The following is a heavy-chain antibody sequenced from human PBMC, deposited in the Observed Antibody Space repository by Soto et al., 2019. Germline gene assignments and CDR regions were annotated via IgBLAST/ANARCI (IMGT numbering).Heavy chain of an antibody. J-gene: IGHJ4*02. V-gene: IGHV1-46*01. CDR3: VRYDYNVYYFDY. CDR2: INPSGGST. CDR1: GYTFSTYY. D-gene: IGHD4-4*01. Sequence: QVQLVQSGAEVKKPGASVKVSCKASGYTFSTYYMHWVRQAPGHGYAWMGIINPSGGSTTYAQKSQGRVTMPRDTSTTTVYMKLSSLKSEDTAVYYCVRYDYNVYYFDYWGQGTLVTVSS.